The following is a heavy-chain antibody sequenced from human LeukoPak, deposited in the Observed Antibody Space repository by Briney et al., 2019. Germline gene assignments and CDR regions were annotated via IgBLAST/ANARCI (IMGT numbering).Heavy chain of an antibody. Sequence: PGRSPRLSCAASGFTFSSYWMHWVRQAPGKGLVWVSRINSDGSSTSCADSVKGRFTISRDNAKNTLYLQMNSLRAEDTAVYYCARAADSSGYYDYWGQGTLVTVSS. J-gene: IGHJ4*02. CDR1: GFTFSSYW. D-gene: IGHD3-22*01. V-gene: IGHV3-74*01. CDR3: ARAADSSGYYDY. CDR2: INSDGSST.